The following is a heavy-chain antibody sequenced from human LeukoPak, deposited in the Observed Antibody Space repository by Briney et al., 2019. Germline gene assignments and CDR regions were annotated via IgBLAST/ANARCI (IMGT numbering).Heavy chain of an antibody. J-gene: IGHJ5*02. CDR2: VSTDGSDT. D-gene: IGHD1-26*01. CDR3: VGDRWVIVGATWGGFDP. Sequence: PGSSLRLSSAPSRCTFSTYWTTSMCQAHRKRLVWVSGVSTDGSDTRYADSVKGRFTVTRDNAKNTLYLQMSSLRAEDMAVYYCVGDRWVIVGATWGGFDPWGQGTLVTVSS. CDR1: RCTFSTYW. V-gene: IGHV3-74*01.